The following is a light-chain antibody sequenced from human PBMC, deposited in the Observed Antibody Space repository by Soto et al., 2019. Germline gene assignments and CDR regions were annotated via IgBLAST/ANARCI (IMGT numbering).Light chain of an antibody. CDR2: DAS. J-gene: IGKJ4*02. CDR1: QSISTS. V-gene: IGKV3-11*01. Sequence: MVWTQSTETLSISTEDIATLSCRPSQSISTSLGWYQQKPGQAPRLLIYDASNMSTGIPARFSGSGSGTYFTLTISRLEPEDSAVYFCQQRSHWPLTFGGGTKV. CDR3: QQRSHWPLT.